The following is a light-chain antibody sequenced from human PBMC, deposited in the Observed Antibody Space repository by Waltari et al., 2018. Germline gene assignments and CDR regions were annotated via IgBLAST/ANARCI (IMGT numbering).Light chain of an antibody. CDR2: YVS. V-gene: IGLV2-11*01. J-gene: IGLJ3*02. CDR1: SSEVGGYDF. CDR3: CSHAGSDTFWV. Sequence: QSALTQPRSVSGPPGQSVTISCTGTSSEVGGYDFLSWYQQPPGKAPKLIMYYVSQRPSGVPDRFSGSKSGNTASLTITGLQAEDEAEYYCCSHAGSDTFWVFGGGTKVTVL.